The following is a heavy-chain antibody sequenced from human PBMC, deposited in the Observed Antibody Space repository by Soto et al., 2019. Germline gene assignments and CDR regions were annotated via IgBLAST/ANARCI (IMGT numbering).Heavy chain of an antibody. D-gene: IGHD3-22*01. CDR1: GGTFSRYT. V-gene: IGHV1-69*13. CDR3: ARDGTLYDSSAYYYLY. J-gene: IGHJ4*02. CDR2: ITPMFGTP. Sequence: SEKVSCKASGGTFSRYTITWVRQAPGQGLEWMGGITPMFGTPNYAQKFQGRVTITADESTSTAYMELSSLRSEDTAMYYCARDGTLYDSSAYYYLYWGQGTLVTVSS.